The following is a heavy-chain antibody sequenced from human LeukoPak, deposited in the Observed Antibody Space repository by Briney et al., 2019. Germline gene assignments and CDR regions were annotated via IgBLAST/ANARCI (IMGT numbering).Heavy chain of an antibody. CDR3: ASGYTSSWYGV. CDR2: IYPGDSDT. V-gene: IGHV5-51*01. J-gene: IGHJ4*02. Sequence: GESLKISCKGSGYSFSSYWIAWVRQVPGKGLEWMGIIYPGDSDTRYSPSFQGQVTMSVDKSISTAYLQWSSLKASDTAMYYCASGYTSSWYGVWGQGTLVTVSS. CDR1: GYSFSSYW. D-gene: IGHD6-13*01.